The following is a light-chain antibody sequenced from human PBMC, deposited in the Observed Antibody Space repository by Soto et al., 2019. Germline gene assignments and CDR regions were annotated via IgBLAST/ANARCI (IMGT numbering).Light chain of an antibody. CDR3: QQDNSDWS. Sequence: DIQMTQSPPSLSASVGDRVTITCRASQNIRGWLAWYQQKPGKAPKLLIYDASGLESGVPSRFSGSGSGTEFTLTISTLQPDDFATYYCQQDNSDWSFGQGTKVEV. CDR2: DAS. J-gene: IGKJ1*01. CDR1: QNIRGW. V-gene: IGKV1-5*01.